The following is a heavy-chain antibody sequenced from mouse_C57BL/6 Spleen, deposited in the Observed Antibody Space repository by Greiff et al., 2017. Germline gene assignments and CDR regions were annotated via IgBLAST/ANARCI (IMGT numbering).Heavy chain of an antibody. D-gene: IGHD2-4*01. V-gene: IGHV1-62-2*01. CDR3: ARHEEGIYYDYDGWYFDV. CDR1: GYTFTEYT. J-gene: IGHJ1*03. CDR2: FYPGSGSI. Sequence: QVQLQQSGAELVKPGASVTLSCKASGYTFTEYTIHWVKQRSGQGLEWIGWFYPGSGSIKYNEKFKDKATLPADKSSSTVYMELSRLTSEDSAVYFCARHEEGIYYDYDGWYFDVWGTGTTGTVSS.